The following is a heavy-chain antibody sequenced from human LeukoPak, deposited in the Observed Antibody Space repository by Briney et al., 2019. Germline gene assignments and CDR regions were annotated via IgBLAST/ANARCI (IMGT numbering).Heavy chain of an antibody. Sequence: GGSLRLSCAASGITVRSSYMSWVRRAPGKGLEWVSVIYSGGSTYYADSVKGRFTISRDTSKNTLYLQMNSLRAEDTAVYYCARDPIVTTPDSNDYWGQGTLVTVSS. J-gene: IGHJ4*02. CDR1: GITVRSSY. D-gene: IGHD5-12*01. CDR3: ARDPIVTTPDSNDY. CDR2: IYSGGST. V-gene: IGHV3-66*01.